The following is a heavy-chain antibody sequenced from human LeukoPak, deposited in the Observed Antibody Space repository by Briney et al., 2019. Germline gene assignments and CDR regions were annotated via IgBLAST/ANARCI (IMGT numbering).Heavy chain of an antibody. V-gene: IGHV4-39*01. D-gene: IGHD2/OR15-2a*01. Sequence: SETLSLTCTVSGGSISSSNYYWGWIRQPPGKGLEWIGSIYYSGNTYYNPSLKSRVTISVDTSKNQFSLKLTSVTAADTAVYYCARKNDFEIWGQGTLVTVSS. CDR1: GGSISSSNYY. CDR3: ARKNDFEI. CDR2: IYYSGNT. J-gene: IGHJ3*02.